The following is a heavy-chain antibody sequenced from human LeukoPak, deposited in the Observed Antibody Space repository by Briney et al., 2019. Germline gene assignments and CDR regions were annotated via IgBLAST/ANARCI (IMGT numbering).Heavy chain of an antibody. D-gene: IGHD3-3*01. Sequence: PGGSLRLSCAASGFTFSDYNTSWIRQAPGKGLEWVSYISSSGTSVQYADSVKGRFTISRDNAKNSLYLQMNSLRAEDTAVYYCVRERLYDFWSGFYPIDYWGQGTLVTVSS. CDR2: ISSSGTSV. V-gene: IGHV3-11*04. CDR1: GFTFSDYN. J-gene: IGHJ4*02. CDR3: VRERLYDFWSGFYPIDY.